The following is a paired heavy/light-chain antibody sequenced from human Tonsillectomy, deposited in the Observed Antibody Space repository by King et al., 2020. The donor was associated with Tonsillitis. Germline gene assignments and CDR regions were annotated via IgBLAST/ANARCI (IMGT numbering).Heavy chain of an antibody. D-gene: IGHD4-17*01. J-gene: IGHJ4*02. V-gene: IGHV3-30*04. CDR3: ARIPKNGDQHY. CDR2: VSYDGRQK. Sequence: QVQLVESGGGVVQPGRSLRLSCAASGFRFSGYAMHWVRQAPGKGLERVAVVSYDGRQKYYVDSVKDRFTISRDNSKNTLYLQIDSLRPEDTALFFCARIPKNGDQHYWGQGTLVTVSS. CDR1: GFRFSGYA.
Light chain of an antibody. J-gene: IGLJ2*01. CDR2: EVS. CDR1: SSDVGGYNY. V-gene: IGLV2-14*01. CDR3: SSYTSHNDLDVV. Sequence: QSALTQPASVSGSPGQSITISCTGTSSDVGGYNYVSWYQQHPGKAPKVMIYEVSNRPSGVSNRFSGSKSGNTASLTISGLQAADEADYYCSSYTSHNDLDVVFGGGTKLTVL.